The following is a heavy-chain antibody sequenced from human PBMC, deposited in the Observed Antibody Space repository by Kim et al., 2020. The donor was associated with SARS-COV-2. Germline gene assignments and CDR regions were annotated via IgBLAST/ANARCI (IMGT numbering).Heavy chain of an antibody. J-gene: IGHJ4*02. D-gene: IGHD5-12*01. CDR1: GYTFTTYA. CDR2: INAGNGNT. Sequence: ASVKVSCKASGYTFTTYAMHWVRQAPGQRLEWMGWINAGNGNTKYSQKFQGRVTFTSDTSASTAYMELTSLTSEDTAVYFCATTSYTGYDPRFDCWGQGTLVTVSS. V-gene: IGHV1-3*01. CDR3: ATTSYTGYDPRFDC.